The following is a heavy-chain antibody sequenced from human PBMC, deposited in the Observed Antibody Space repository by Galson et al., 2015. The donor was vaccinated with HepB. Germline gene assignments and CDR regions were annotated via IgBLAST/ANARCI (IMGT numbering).Heavy chain of an antibody. CDR3: ARDTNGGYLGGGFDY. CDR1: GFTFSSYG. V-gene: IGHV3-33*08. J-gene: IGHJ4*02. Sequence: SLRLSCAASGFTFSSYGMHWVRQAPGKGLEWVAVIWYDGSYKYYADSVKGRFTISRDNSKNTLYLQMNSLRAEDTAVYYCARDTNGGYLGGGFDYWGREPWSPSPQ. D-gene: IGHD3-22*01. CDR2: IWYDGSYK.